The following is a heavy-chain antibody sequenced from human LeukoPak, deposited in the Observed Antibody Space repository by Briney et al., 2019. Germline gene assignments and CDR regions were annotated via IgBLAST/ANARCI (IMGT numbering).Heavy chain of an antibody. J-gene: IGHJ5*02. CDR3: ARETSSGWYGAFYWFDP. Sequence: GGSLRLSCAASGFTFSSYGMHWVRQAPGKGLEWVAVIWYDGSNKYYADSVKGRFTISRDNSKNTLYLQMNSLRAEDTAVYYCARETSSGWYGAFYWFDPWGQGTLVTVSS. D-gene: IGHD6-19*01. CDR2: IWYDGSNK. V-gene: IGHV3-33*01. CDR1: GFTFSSYG.